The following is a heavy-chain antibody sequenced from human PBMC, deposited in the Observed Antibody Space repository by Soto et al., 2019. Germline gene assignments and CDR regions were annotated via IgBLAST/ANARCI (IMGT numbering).Heavy chain of an antibody. Sequence: LQESGTGLVTPSETLSLRCTVSGASVSSRSHEWGWIRQPPGKGLEWIGNVYYDGDTYFNPTLQSPVSISIDTSQNQVSTRLTSVTAADTAVYFCARVDTPLARWRSYFDSWGQGALVTVSS. CDR3: ARVDTPLARWRSYFDS. CDR2: VYYDGDT. J-gene: IGHJ4*02. D-gene: IGHD5-18*01. CDR1: GASVSSRSHE. V-gene: IGHV4-39*01.